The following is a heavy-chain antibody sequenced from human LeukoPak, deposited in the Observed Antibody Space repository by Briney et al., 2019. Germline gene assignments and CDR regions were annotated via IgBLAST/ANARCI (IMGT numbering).Heavy chain of an antibody. Sequence: PSETLSLTCTVSGGSISGYYWSWIRQPPGKGLEWIGYIYYSGSTYYNPSLKIRVTISVDASKNQFSLKLSSVTAADTTVYYCARHRGDYYGSGSYFDYWGQGTLVTVSS. D-gene: IGHD3-10*01. V-gene: IGHV4-59*08. CDR2: IYYSGST. J-gene: IGHJ4*02. CDR3: ARHRGDYYGSGSYFDY. CDR1: GGSISGYY.